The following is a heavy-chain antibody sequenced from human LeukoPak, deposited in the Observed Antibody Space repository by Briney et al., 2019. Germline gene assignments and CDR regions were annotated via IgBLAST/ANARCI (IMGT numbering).Heavy chain of an antibody. CDR3: TRVLDYALTVIVVARPIFDY. CDR2: IRSKAYGGTT. Sequence: RPGGSLRLSCTASGFTFSNHWMSWVRQAPGKGLEWVGFIRSKAYGGTTEYAASVKGRFTISRDDSKRIAYLQMNSLKTEDTAVYYCTRVLDYALTVIVVARPIFDYWGQGTLVTVSS. CDR1: GFTFSNHW. D-gene: IGHD3-22*01. J-gene: IGHJ4*02. V-gene: IGHV3-49*04.